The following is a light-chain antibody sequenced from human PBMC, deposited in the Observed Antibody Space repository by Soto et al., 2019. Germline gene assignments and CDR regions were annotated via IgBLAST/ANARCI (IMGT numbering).Light chain of an antibody. Sequence: QSVLTQPPSASGTPGQRVTISCSGSSSNIGSNTVNWYQQLPGTAPKLLIYSNNQRPSGVPDRFSGSKSGTSASLAISGLQSEDEDDYYCAAWDDSLNGRVFGTGTKVTVL. CDR3: AAWDDSLNGRV. J-gene: IGLJ1*01. CDR1: SSNIGSNT. V-gene: IGLV1-44*01. CDR2: SNN.